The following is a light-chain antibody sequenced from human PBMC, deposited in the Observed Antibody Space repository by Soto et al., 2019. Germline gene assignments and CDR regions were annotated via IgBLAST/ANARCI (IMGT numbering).Light chain of an antibody. CDR3: QQYNNWPLT. J-gene: IGKJ4*01. CDR2: GTS. Sequence: EIVMTQSPATLSVSPGERATLSCRPSQSVSSNLAWYQQKPGQAPRLLIYGTSNRATGIPARFSGSGSGTEFTLTISSLQSEDFAVYYCQQYNNWPLTFGGGTKVEIE. CDR1: QSVSSN. V-gene: IGKV3-15*01.